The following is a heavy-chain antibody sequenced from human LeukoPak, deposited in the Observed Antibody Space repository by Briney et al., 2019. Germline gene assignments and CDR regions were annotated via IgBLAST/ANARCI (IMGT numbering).Heavy chain of an antibody. CDR2: IIPIFGTA. J-gene: IGHJ4*02. Sequence: GASVKVSCKASGGTFSSYAISWVRQAPGQGLEWMGRIIPIFGTANYAQKFQGRVTITTDESTSTAYMELSSLRSEDTAVYYCARDLGIVVALPLDYWGQGTLVTVSS. V-gene: IGHV1-69*05. D-gene: IGHD3-22*01. CDR3: ARDLGIVVALPLDY. CDR1: GGTFSSYA.